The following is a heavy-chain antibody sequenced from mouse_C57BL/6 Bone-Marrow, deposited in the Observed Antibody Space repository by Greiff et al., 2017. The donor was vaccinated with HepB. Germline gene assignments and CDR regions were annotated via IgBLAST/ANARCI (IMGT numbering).Heavy chain of an antibody. Sequence: LQQSGAELVRPGASVKMSCKASGYTFTSYNMHWVKQTPRQGLEWIGAIYPGNGDTSYNPKFKGKATLTVDKSSSTAYMQLSSLTSEDSAVYFCAREGAYYSNYLYYYAMDYWGQGTSVTVSS. CDR3: AREGAYYSNYLYYYAMDY. CDR1: GYTFTSYN. CDR2: IYPGNGDT. J-gene: IGHJ4*01. V-gene: IGHV1-12*01. D-gene: IGHD2-5*01.